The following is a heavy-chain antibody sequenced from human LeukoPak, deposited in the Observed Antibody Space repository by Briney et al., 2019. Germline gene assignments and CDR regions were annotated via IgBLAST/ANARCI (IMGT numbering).Heavy chain of an antibody. CDR2: IYYSGST. D-gene: IGHD3-22*01. Sequence: SETLSLTCTVSGGSISSGDYYWSWIRQHPGKGLEWIGYIYYSGSTYYNPSLKSRVTISVDTSKNQFSLKLSSVTAADTAVYYCARDRHSSGYYDYWGQGTLVTVSS. CDR3: ARDRHSSGYYDY. J-gene: IGHJ4*02. CDR1: GGSISSGDYY. V-gene: IGHV4-31*03.